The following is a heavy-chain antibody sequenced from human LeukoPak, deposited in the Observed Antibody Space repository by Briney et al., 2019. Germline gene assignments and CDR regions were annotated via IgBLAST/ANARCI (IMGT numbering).Heavy chain of an antibody. CDR3: ARIGSVWLPFDY. V-gene: IGHV3-21*01. Sequence: GGSLRLSCAASTFTFSSYTMNWVRQAPGTGLEWVSSISSSGSYIYYADSLKGRFTVSRDNAKNSLFLQMNSLRAEDTAVYYCARIGSVWLPFDYWGQGTLVTVSS. CDR1: TFTFSSYT. CDR2: ISSSGSYI. D-gene: IGHD6-19*01. J-gene: IGHJ4*02.